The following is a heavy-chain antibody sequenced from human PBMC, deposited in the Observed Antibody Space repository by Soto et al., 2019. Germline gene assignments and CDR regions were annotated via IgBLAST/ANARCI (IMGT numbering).Heavy chain of an antibody. Sequence: GGSLRLSCAASGFTFSSYAMSWVRQAPGKGLEWVSAISGSGGSTYYADSVKGRFTISRANSKNTLYLQMNSLRGEDTAVYYCATENPGEGYPSLWYWGQGTLVTVSS. CDR3: ATENPGEGYPSLWY. CDR2: ISGSGGST. CDR1: GFTFSSYA. J-gene: IGHJ4*02. D-gene: IGHD3-16*02. V-gene: IGHV3-23*01.